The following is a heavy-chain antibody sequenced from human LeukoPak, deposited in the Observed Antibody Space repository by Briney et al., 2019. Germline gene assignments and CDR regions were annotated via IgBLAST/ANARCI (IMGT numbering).Heavy chain of an antibody. V-gene: IGHV4-34*01. Sequence: PSETLSLTCAVYGGSFSGYYWNWIRQPPGKGLEWIGEINHSGRTNYNPSLKSRVTISVDTSKNQFSLKLSSVTAADTAVYYCARRGGVAGALDYWGQGTLVTVSS. CDR3: ARRGGVAGALDY. CDR2: INHSGRT. CDR1: GGSFSGYY. D-gene: IGHD6-19*01. J-gene: IGHJ4*02.